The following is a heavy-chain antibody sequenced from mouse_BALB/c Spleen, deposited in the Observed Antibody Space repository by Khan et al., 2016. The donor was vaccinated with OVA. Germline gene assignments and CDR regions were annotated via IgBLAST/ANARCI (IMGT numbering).Heavy chain of an antibody. V-gene: IGHV2-3*01. CDR3: VKCDDLYAIDY. D-gene: IGHD2-3*01. Sequence: VQLVESGPGLVAPSQSLSITCTVSGFSLTSYGVNWVRQPPGKGLEWLGVIWGDGSTNYHSVLISRLSISKDNSKSQVFLKLNSLQTDDTATYCGVKCDDLYAIDYWGQGTSVTVS. CDR1: GFSLTSYG. J-gene: IGHJ4*01. CDR2: IWGDGST.